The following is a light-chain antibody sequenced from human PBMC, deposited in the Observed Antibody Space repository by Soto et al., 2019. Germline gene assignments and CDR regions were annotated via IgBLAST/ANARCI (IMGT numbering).Light chain of an antibody. Sequence: IQMTQSASTLSGSVGDRVTITCRASQTISSWLAWYQQKPGKAPKLLIYQASTLKSGVPSRFSGSGSGTEFTLTISSLQPDDFATYYCQHYNSYSEAFGQGTKVDIK. CDR1: QTISSW. CDR3: QHYNSYSEA. CDR2: QAS. J-gene: IGKJ1*01. V-gene: IGKV1-5*03.